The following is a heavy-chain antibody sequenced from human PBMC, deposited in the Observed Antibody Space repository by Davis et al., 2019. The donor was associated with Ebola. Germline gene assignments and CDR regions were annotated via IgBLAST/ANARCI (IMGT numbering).Heavy chain of an antibody. Sequence: GESLKISFAASGFTFSSYAMHWVRQAPGKGLEWVAFVSYNGRDTYHADSVKGRFTISRDNSKNTLYLQMNSLRAEDTAVYYCARGVDRAFDIWGQGTMVTVSS. V-gene: IGHV3-30*04. CDR2: VSYNGRDT. CDR3: ARGVDRAFDI. J-gene: IGHJ3*02. CDR1: GFTFSSYA.